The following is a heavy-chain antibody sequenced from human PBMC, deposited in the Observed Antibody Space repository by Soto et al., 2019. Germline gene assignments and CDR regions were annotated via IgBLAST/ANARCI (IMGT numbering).Heavy chain of an antibody. CDR3: AKDRMGAGVRGYFDY. V-gene: IGHV3-30*18. J-gene: IGHJ4*02. D-gene: IGHD3-10*01. CDR2: ISYDGSNK. CDR1: GFTFSSYG. Sequence: QVQLVESGGGVFQPGKSLRLSGAGSGFTFSSYGMDWVRQAPGRGLEWGAVISYDGSNKYYADSVKGRFTISRDNSKNTLYLQMSSLRADDTAVYYCAKDRMGAGVRGYFDYWGQGTLVTVSS.